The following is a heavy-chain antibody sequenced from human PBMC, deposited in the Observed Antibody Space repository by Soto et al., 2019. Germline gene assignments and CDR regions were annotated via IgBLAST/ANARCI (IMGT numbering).Heavy chain of an antibody. D-gene: IGHD3-10*01. Sequence: QLQSVQSGAEVERPGASVRVACKAYGYPFSKYGLSWIRQAPGQGLAWMGWIKPDNGDTNYAQKFQGRVTMTTDTSSNTADMEMRSRRADDTAVYYCATSYGSGFDPWGQGTLVSVSS. CDR3: ATSYGSGFDP. CDR1: GYPFSKYG. V-gene: IGHV1-18*04. J-gene: IGHJ5*02. CDR2: IKPDNGDT.